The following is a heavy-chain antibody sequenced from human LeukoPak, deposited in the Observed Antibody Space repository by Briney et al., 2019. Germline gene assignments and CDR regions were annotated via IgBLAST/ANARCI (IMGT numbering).Heavy chain of an antibody. CDR3: ARRVVNNRNWYFNL. D-gene: IGHD4-23*01. CDR2: IYPGDSDS. J-gene: IGHJ2*01. CDR1: GYRFTNNW. V-gene: IGHV5-51*01. Sequence: GESLKISCKGSGYRFTNNWIGWVRQMPGKGLEWMGIIYPGDSDSKYSPSFQGQVTISADKSINTAYLQWSSLKASDTAMYYCARRVVNNRNWYFNLWGRGTLVTASS.